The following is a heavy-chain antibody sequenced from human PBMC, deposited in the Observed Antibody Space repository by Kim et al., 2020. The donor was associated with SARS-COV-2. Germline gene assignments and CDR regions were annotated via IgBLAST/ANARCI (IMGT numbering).Heavy chain of an antibody. D-gene: IGHD3-10*01. J-gene: IGHJ4*02. CDR2: IYWDDDK. CDR1: GFSLSTSGVG. Sequence: SGPTLVNPTQTLTLTCTFSGFSLSTSGVGVGWIRQPPGKALEWLALIYWDDDKRYSPSLKSRLTITKDTSKNQVVLTMTNMDPVDTATYYCAHGQTRPVWYYYGSGSYYTAFDYWGQGTLVTVSS. V-gene: IGHV2-5*02. CDR3: AHGQTRPVWYYYGSGSYYTAFDY.